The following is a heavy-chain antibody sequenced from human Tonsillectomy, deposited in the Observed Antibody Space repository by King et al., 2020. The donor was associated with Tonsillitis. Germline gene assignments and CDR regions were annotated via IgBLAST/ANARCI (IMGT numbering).Heavy chain of an antibody. CDR2: IKRDGSEK. Sequence: EVQLVESGGGLVQPGGSLRLSCAASGFTFSSYWMSWVRQAPGKGLEWVANIKRDGSEKYYVDSVKGRFTISRDNAKNSLYLQMNSLRAEDTAVYYCARVSSGYYYSGVNFYFDYWGQGTLVTVSS. CDR1: GFTFSSYW. CDR3: ARVSSGYYYSGVNFYFDY. D-gene: IGHD3-22*01. J-gene: IGHJ4*02. V-gene: IGHV3-7*01.